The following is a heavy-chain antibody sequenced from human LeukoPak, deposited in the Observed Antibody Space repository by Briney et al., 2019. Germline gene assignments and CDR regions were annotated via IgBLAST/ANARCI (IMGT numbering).Heavy chain of an antibody. D-gene: IGHD3-22*01. Sequence: GGSLRLSCAASGFTFSSYGTHWVRQAPGKGLEWVAFIRYDGSNKYYADSVKGRFTISRDNSKNTLYLQMNSLRAEDTAVYYCAKDHFGGYYYGGYFDYWGQGTLVTVSS. CDR3: AKDHFGGYYYGGYFDY. CDR1: GFTFSSYG. V-gene: IGHV3-30*02. CDR2: IRYDGSNK. J-gene: IGHJ4*02.